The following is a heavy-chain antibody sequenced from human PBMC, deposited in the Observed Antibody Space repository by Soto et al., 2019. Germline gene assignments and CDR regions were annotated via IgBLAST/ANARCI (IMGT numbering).Heavy chain of an antibody. CDR2: ISAYNGNT. Sequence: ASVKVSCKASGYTFASYGISWVRQAPGQGLEWMGWISAYNGNTNYAQKLQGRVTMTTDTSTSTAYMELRSLRSDDTAVYYCAREREVRGVMNYYMDVWGKGTTVTVSS. V-gene: IGHV1-18*01. CDR3: AREREVRGVMNYYMDV. CDR1: GYTFASYG. J-gene: IGHJ6*03. D-gene: IGHD3-10*01.